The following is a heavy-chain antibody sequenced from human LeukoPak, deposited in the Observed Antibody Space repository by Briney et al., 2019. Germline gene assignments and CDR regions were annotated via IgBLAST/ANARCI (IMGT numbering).Heavy chain of an antibody. CDR1: GYSFSDYW. CDR2: IYPGDSDI. CDR3: ARQGAGYCSSSSCNILVTDS. V-gene: IGHV5-51*01. D-gene: IGHD2-2*01. J-gene: IGHJ5*01. Sequence: GESLKISCKGSGYSFSDYWIGWVRQMPGKGLEWMGIIYPGDSDIRYSPSFQRQVTISADKFIHTAYLQWSSMKASDTAMYFCARQGAGYCSSSSCNILVTDSWGQGTLVTVSS.